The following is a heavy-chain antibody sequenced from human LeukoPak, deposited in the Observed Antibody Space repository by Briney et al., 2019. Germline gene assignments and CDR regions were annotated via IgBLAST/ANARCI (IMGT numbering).Heavy chain of an antibody. V-gene: IGHV3-7*01. CDR1: GFTFSSYW. J-gene: IGHJ4*02. D-gene: IGHD5-18*01. CDR2: IKQDGSEK. CDR3: ARERYSYGFNYFDY. Sequence: RGSLGLSCAASGFTFSSYWMSWVRQAPGKGLEWVANIKQDGSEKYYVDSVKGRFTISRDNAKNSLYLQMNSLRAEDTAVYYCARERYSYGFNYFDYWGQGTLVTVSS.